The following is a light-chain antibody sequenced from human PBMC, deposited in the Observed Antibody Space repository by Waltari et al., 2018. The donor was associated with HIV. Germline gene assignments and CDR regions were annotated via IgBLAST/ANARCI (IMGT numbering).Light chain of an antibody. J-gene: IGKJ4*01. CDR3: MQGTHWPLT. CDR1: QSLVSSDGNTY. Sequence: DEVMTQSPLSLPVTLGQPASISCRSSQSLVSSDGNTYLNWFHQRPGQAPRRLSYKVSKRDSGVPDRFSGSGSGTDFTLKISRVEAEDGGFYYCMQGTHWPLTFGGGTRVDNK. V-gene: IGKV2-30*01. CDR2: KVS.